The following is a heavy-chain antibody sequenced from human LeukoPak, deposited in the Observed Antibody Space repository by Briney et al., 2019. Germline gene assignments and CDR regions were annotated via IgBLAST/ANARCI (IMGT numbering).Heavy chain of an antibody. CDR1: GGSFSGYY. CDR3: AVGIYSSGPGYYYYYGMDV. V-gene: IGHV4-59*01. J-gene: IGHJ6*02. CDR2: IYCSGST. Sequence: SETLSLTCAVYGGSFSGYYWSWIRQPPGKGLEWIGYIYCSGSTNYNPSLKSRVTISVDTSKNQFSLKLSSVTAADTAVYYCAVGIYSSGPGYYYYYGMDVWGQGTTVTVSS. D-gene: IGHD6-19*01.